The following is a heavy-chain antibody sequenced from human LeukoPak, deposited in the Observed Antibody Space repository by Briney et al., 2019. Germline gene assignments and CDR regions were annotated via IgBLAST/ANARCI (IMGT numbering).Heavy chain of an antibody. CDR3: ARDTYTGYETFDY. J-gene: IGHJ4*02. CDR1: GYTFTGYY. D-gene: IGHD5-12*01. CDR2: INPNNGDT. V-gene: IGHV1-2*02. Sequence: GSVNVSCKASGYTFTGYYIHWVRQAPGQGREWMGWINPNNGDTNYAQKFKGRATITRHTSISTASMELTRLTSEDTAVYYCARDTYTGYETFDYWGQGTPVTVSS.